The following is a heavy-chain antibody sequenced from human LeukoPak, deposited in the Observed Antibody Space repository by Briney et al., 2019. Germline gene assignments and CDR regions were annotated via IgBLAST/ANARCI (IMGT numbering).Heavy chain of an antibody. J-gene: IGHJ4*02. CDR2: TYYRSKWYN. CDR3: ARDHGLTVVRRVIITQYYFDY. Sequence: SQTLSLTCAISGDSVSSNSASWNWIRQSPSRGLEWLGRTYYRSKWYNDYAVSVKSRITINSDTSKNQFSLQLNSVTPEDTAVYYCARDHGLTVVRRVIITQYYFDYWGQGTLVTVSS. V-gene: IGHV6-1*01. D-gene: IGHD3-10*01. CDR1: GDSVSSNSAS.